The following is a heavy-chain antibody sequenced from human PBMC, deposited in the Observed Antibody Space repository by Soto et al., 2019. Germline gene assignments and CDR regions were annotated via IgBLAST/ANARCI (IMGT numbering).Heavy chain of an antibody. CDR2: ISAYNGNT. D-gene: IGHD1-20*01. Sequence: GASVKVCCKASGYTFTSYGISWVRQAPGQGLEWMGWISAYNGNTNYAQKLQGRVTMTTDTSTSTAYMELRSLRSDDTAVYYCARTQGIRREHPPDYWGQGTLVTVSS. CDR1: GYTFTSYG. J-gene: IGHJ4*02. V-gene: IGHV1-18*01. CDR3: ARTQGIRREHPPDY.